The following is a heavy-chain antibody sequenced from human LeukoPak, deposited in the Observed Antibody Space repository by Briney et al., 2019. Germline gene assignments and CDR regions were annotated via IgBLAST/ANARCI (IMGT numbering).Heavy chain of an antibody. CDR3: ARERDTAMVTTHFDY. Sequence: ASETLSLTCTVSGYSISSGYYWGWIRQPPGKGLEWIGSIYHSGSAYYNPSLKSRVTISVDTSKNQFSLKLSSVTAADTAVYYCARERDTAMVTTHFDYWGQGTLVTVSS. J-gene: IGHJ4*02. CDR2: IYHSGSA. V-gene: IGHV4-38-2*02. D-gene: IGHD5-18*01. CDR1: GYSISSGYY.